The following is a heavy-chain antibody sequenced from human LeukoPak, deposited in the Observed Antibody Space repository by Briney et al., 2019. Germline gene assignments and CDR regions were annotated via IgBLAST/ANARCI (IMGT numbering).Heavy chain of an antibody. J-gene: IGHJ4*02. D-gene: IGHD1-1*01. CDR1: GASVSSYY. CDR3: ARQGQRRNPWYYFDY. CDR2: IDASGST. V-gene: IGHV4-4*07. Sequence: SETLSLTCTVSGASVSSYYWIWIRQPAGRGLEWIGRIDASGSTNYNPSLKSRVTMSVDSSKNEFSLKLKSVTAADTAVYYCARQGQRRNPWYYFDYWGQGALVTVSS.